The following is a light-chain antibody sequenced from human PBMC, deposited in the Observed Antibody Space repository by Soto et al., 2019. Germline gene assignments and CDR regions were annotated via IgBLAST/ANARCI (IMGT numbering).Light chain of an antibody. J-gene: IGKJ1*01. Sequence: IQMTQPPSTLAGSFGDKLTITCRASQSISSWLAWYQQKPGKAPKVLIYKASSLDSGVPARFSGSGSGTEFTLTISGLQSEDVAVYYCHHFNTWPPKAFGQGTKVDI. CDR1: QSISSW. V-gene: IGKV1-5*03. CDR2: KAS. CDR3: HHFNTWPPKA.